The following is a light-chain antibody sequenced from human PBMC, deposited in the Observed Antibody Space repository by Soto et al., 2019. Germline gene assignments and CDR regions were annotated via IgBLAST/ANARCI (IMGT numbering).Light chain of an antibody. CDR2: DVS. J-gene: IGLJ1*01. Sequence: QSVLTQPASVSGSPGQSITISCTGTGSDVGGYNYVSWYQQHPGKAPKLMIYDVSNRPSGVSNRFSGSKSGNTVSLTISGLQAEDEADYYCSSYTSSSTPHYVFGTGTKVTVL. CDR1: GSDVGGYNY. V-gene: IGLV2-14*01. CDR3: SSYTSSSTPHYV.